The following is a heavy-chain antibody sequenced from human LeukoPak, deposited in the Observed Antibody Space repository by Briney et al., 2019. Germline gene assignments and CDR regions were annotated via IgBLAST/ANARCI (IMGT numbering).Heavy chain of an antibody. D-gene: IGHD3-3*01. Sequence: ASVQVSCKASGYTFTSYDINGVRQATGQGLEWMGWINPNSGNTGYAQKFQGRVTMTRNTSIRTAFMELSSLRSEDTAVYYCARDRFSAAFDIWGQGTMVTVSS. J-gene: IGHJ3*02. CDR2: INPNSGNT. CDR3: ARDRFSAAFDI. V-gene: IGHV1-8*01. CDR1: GYTFTSYD.